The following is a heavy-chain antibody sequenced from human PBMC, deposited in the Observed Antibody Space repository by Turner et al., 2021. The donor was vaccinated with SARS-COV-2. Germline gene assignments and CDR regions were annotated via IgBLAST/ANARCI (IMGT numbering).Heavy chain of an antibody. CDR1: GYTFTSYG. J-gene: IGHJ4*02. V-gene: IGHV1-18*01. CDR2: ISAYNGNT. CDR3: AREGSDYYDSSGLLDY. Sequence: QVQLVQSEAEVQKPGASVKVSCKASGYTFTSYGINWVRQAPGQGLEWMGWISAYNGNTNYAQKLQGRVTMTTDTSTSTAYMELRSLRSDDTAVYYCAREGSDYYDSSGLLDYWGQGTLVTVSS. D-gene: IGHD3-22*01.